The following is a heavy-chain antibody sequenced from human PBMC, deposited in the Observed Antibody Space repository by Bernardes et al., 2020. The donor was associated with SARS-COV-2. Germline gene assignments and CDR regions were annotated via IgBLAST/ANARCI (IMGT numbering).Heavy chain of an antibody. Sequence: SVKVSCKASGYTCSDYYIHWVRQAPGQGLEWVGWINPNSGGTTYAQKFQGRVTMTRDTSISTVYMELTRLRSDDTAIYYCARDGQYSTSGIEYWGQGTLVTVSS. J-gene: IGHJ4*02. CDR3: ARDGQYSTSGIEY. V-gene: IGHV1-2*02. CDR1: GYTCSDYY. D-gene: IGHD1-26*01. CDR2: INPNSGGT.